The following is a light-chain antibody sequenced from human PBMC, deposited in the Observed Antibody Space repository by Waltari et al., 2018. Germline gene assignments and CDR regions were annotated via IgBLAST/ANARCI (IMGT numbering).Light chain of an antibody. CDR2: DVT. CDR1: TSDIGGYNY. V-gene: IGLV2-14*03. Sequence: QSALTQPASVSGSPGQSITIPCTGTTSDIGGYNYVSWYQQHPGRAPKLMIYDVTDRPSGISNRFSGSKSGNTASLTISGLRAEDEAYYYCTSYTTTSTLVLFGGGTKLTVL. CDR3: TSYTTTSTLVL. J-gene: IGLJ2*01.